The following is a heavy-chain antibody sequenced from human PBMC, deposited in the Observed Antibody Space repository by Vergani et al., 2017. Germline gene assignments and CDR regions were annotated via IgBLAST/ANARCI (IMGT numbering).Heavy chain of an antibody. Sequence: EVQLVESGGGLVQPGGSLRLSCAASGFMFSNYWMNWVRQAPGKGLEWVANIKQDGSEKYYVDSVRGRFTISRDNAKNSLYLQMNSLRAEDTAVYHCARPSAHGDYDAIDIWGQGTMVTVSS. CDR3: ARPSAHGDYDAIDI. CDR2: IKQDGSEK. V-gene: IGHV3-7*01. CDR1: GFMFSNYW. J-gene: IGHJ3*02. D-gene: IGHD4-17*01.